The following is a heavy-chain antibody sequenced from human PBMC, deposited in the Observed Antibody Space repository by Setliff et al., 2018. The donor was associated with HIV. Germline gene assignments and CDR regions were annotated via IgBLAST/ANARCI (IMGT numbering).Heavy chain of an antibody. D-gene: IGHD2-2*02. J-gene: IGHJ4*02. V-gene: IGHV4-61*09. CDR1: GASISSGSYY. Sequence: SETLSLTCTVSGASISSGSYYWSWIRQPAGKGLEWIGHIYTSGSTNYSPSLKSRVTISVDTSKKQFSLKLSSVTAADTAGHYCARDRRYRPHYFDYWGQGTLVTVSS. CDR3: ARDRRYRPHYFDY. CDR2: IYTSGST.